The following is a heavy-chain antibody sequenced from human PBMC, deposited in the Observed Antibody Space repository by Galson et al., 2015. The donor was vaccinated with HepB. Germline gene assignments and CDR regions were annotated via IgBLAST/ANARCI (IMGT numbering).Heavy chain of an antibody. V-gene: IGHV1-2*02. D-gene: IGHD3-9*01. Sequence: SVKVSCKASGYTFTGYYMHWVRQAPGQGLEWMGWINPNSGGTNYAQKFQGRVTMTRDTSISTAYMELSRLRSDDTAVYYCARYYYDIAGYYYYMDGWGKGTTVTVSS. CDR1: GYTFTGYY. CDR2: INPNSGGT. J-gene: IGHJ6*03. CDR3: ARYYYDIAGYYYYMDG.